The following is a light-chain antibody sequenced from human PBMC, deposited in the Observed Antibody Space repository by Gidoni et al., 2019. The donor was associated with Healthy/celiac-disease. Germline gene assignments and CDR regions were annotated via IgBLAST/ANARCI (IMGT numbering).Light chain of an antibody. V-gene: IGKV3-15*01. CDR3: QQYNNWPPWT. CDR1: QRVSSN. J-gene: IGKJ1*01. Sequence: DIVMTPSPATLSVSPGERATLSCRASQRVSSNLAWYQQKPGQAPRHLIYGASTRATGIPARFGGSGSGTEFTLTISSLQSEDFAVYYCQQYNNWPPWTFGQGTKVEIK. CDR2: GAS.